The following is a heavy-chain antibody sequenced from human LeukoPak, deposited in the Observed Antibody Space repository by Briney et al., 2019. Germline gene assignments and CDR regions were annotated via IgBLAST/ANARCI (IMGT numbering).Heavy chain of an antibody. V-gene: IGHV7-4-1*02. Sequence: ASVKVSCKASGYTFTSYTINWVRQAPGQGLDWMGWINTNTGTPTYAQGFTGRFVFSLDTSVSTAYLQISRLEAEDTAVYYCARDGSNVLWFGESFYNWFDPWGQGTLVTVSS. CDR1: GYTFTSYT. CDR3: ARDGSNVLWFGESFYNWFDP. J-gene: IGHJ5*02. CDR2: INTNTGTP. D-gene: IGHD3-10*01.